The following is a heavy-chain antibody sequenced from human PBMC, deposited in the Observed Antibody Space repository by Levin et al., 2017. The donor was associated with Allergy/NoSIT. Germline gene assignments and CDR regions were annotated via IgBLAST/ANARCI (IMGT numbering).Heavy chain of an antibody. CDR3: ARESSRNYGDYVDY. CDR1: GYTFTSFG. V-gene: IGHV1-18*01. D-gene: IGHD4-17*01. CDR2: SSTYNGDT. J-gene: IGHJ4*02. Sequence: ASVKVSCKTSGYTFTSFGISWVRQAPGQGLEWMGWSSTYNGDTNYGQKVQGRVTMTTDTSTTTAYMELKSLRSDDTAIYYCARESSRNYGDYVDYWGQGTLVTVSS.